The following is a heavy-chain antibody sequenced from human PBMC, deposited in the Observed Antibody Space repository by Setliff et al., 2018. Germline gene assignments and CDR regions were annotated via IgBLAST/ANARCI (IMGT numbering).Heavy chain of an antibody. CDR3: ANSAYLRELDY. CDR1: GGSFSGYY. D-gene: IGHD1-26*01. Sequence: SETLSLTCAVYGGSFSGYYWSWIRQPPGMGLEWIGEINHSGSTNYNPSLKSRVTISVDTSKNQFSLKLTSVTAADAAVYYCANSAYLRELDYWGPGTLVTVSS. V-gene: IGHV4-34*01. CDR2: INHSGST. J-gene: IGHJ4*02.